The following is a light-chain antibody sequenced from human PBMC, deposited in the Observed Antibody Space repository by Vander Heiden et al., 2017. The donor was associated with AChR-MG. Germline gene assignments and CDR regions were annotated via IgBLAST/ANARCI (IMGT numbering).Light chain of an antibody. CDR2: GAS. V-gene: IGKV3D-15*01. CDR1: QSIDSD. J-gene: IGKJ2*01. Sequence: ELVMPQSPATLSVSPGESATLSCRASQSIDSDLAWYQQKPGQAPRLLIYGASSRAAGTPARFSGSGSGTQFTLTISSLQSEDFAVYYCQQYNNWPPFTFGQGTKLEIK. CDR3: QQYNNWPPFT.